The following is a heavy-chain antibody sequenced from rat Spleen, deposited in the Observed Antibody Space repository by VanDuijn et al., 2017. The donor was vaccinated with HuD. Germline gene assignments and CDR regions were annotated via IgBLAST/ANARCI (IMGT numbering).Heavy chain of an antibody. D-gene: IGHD1-11*01. CDR3: TTDPYGGYSEGYVMDA. J-gene: IGHJ4*01. Sequence: EVQLVETGGGLVQPGRSLKLSCAASGFTFSNYGMAWVRQAPKKGLEWVAYISYDGGSTYYRDSVKGRFTISRDNAKSTLYLQMDSLWSEDTATYYCTTDPYGGYSEGYVMDAWGQGASVTVSS. V-gene: IGHV5-20*01. CDR1: GFTFSNYG. CDR2: ISYDGGST.